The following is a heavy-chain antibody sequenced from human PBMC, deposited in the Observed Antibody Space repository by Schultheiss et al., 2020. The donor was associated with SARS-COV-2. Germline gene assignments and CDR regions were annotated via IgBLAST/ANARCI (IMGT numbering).Heavy chain of an antibody. CDR3: TTDPPTFYYYDSRDLGPSFDY. CDR1: GFTFSTAW. CDR2: IKSKTDGGTT. Sequence: GGSLRLSCAASGFTFSTAWMSWVRQAPGKGLEWVGRIKSKTDGGTTDYAAPVKGRFTISRDDSKNTLYLQMNSLKTEDTAVYYCTTDPPTFYYYDSRDLGPSFDYWGQGTLVTVSS. V-gene: IGHV3-15*01. D-gene: IGHD3-22*01. J-gene: IGHJ4*02.